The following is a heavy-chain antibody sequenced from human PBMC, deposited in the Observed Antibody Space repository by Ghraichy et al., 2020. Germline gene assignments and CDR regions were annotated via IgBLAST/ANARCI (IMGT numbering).Heavy chain of an antibody. CDR3: ARHPGDSRGWREFDY. J-gene: IGHJ4*02. V-gene: IGHV4-39*01. CDR2: IYYSGST. CDR1: GGSISSSSYY. D-gene: IGHD6-19*01. Sequence: SETLSLTCTVSGGSISSSSYYWGWIRQPPGKGLEWIGSIYYSGSTYYNPSLKSRVTISVDTSKNQFSLKLSSVTAADTAVYYCARHPGDSRGWREFDYWGQGTLVTVSS.